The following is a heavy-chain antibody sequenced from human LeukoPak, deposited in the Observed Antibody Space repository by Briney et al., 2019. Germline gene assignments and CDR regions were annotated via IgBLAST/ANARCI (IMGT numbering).Heavy chain of an antibody. J-gene: IGHJ4*02. CDR1: GFTFNIYW. Sequence: PGGSLRLSCAASGFTFNIYWMSWVRQAPGQGLEWVANIKQDGSEKNSVDSVTGRFTISRDNAKNSLSLQMNSLRAEDTAVYYCARVQYSSSFNPVDYWGQGTLVTVSS. CDR3: ARVQYSSSFNPVDY. CDR2: IKQDGSEK. D-gene: IGHD6-13*01. V-gene: IGHV3-7*01.